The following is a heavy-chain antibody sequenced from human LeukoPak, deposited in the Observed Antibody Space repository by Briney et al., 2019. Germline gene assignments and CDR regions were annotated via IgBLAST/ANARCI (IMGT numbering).Heavy chain of an antibody. CDR3: GRVIAGAIDY. Sequence: PGGSLRLSCAASGFTFSGHPMTWFRQAPGKGLGWVANINLDGSERFYVDFVKGRFTISRDNADNSMYLQMNSLRAEDTAVYYCGRVIAGAIDYWGQGTLVTVSS. CDR1: GFTFSGHP. J-gene: IGHJ4*02. V-gene: IGHV3-7*01. CDR2: INLDGSER. D-gene: IGHD6-13*01.